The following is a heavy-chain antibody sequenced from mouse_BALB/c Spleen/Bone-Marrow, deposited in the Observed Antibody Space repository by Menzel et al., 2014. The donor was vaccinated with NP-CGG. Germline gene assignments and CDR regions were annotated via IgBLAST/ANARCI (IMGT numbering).Heavy chain of an antibody. CDR3: ASNWDYAMDY. J-gene: IGHJ4*01. CDR1: GFSLTSYG. CDR2: IWSGGST. D-gene: IGHD4-1*01. Sequence: VQLQQSGPGLVQPSQSLSITCTVSGFSLTSYGLHWVRQSPGKGLEWLGVIWSGGSTDYNAAFISRLSTTKDNSKSQVFFKMNSLQANDTAIYYCASNWDYAMDYWGQGTSVTVSS. V-gene: IGHV2-2*02.